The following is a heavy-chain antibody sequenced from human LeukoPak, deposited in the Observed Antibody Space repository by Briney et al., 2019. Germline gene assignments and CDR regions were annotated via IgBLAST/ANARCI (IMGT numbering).Heavy chain of an antibody. V-gene: IGHV3-30*04. Sequence: GGSLRLSCAASGFTFSSYDMHRVRQAPGKGLEWVALVSYGGSNKYYADSVKGRFTISRDNSKNTLYLEMNSLRVEDTDVYYCARGPIYTSGWYYYYYMDVWGKGTTVTVSS. CDR2: VSYGGSNK. CDR3: ARGPIYTSGWYYYYYMDV. D-gene: IGHD6-19*01. CDR1: GFTFSSYD. J-gene: IGHJ6*03.